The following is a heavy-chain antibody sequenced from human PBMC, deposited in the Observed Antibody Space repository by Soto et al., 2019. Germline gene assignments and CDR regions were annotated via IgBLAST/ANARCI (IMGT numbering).Heavy chain of an antibody. J-gene: IGHJ4*02. CDR3: ARDEAVTADY. CDR2: ISSSSSYI. Sequence: GGSLRLSCAASGFTFSSYSMNWVRQAPGKGLEWVSSISSSSSYIYYADSVKGRFTISRDNAKNSLCLQMNSLRAEDTAVYYCARDEAVTADYWGQGTLVTAPQ. D-gene: IGHD4-17*01. V-gene: IGHV3-21*01. CDR1: GFTFSSYS.